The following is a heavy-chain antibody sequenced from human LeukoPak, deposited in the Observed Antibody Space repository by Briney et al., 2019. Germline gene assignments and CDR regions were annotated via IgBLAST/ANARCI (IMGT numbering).Heavy chain of an antibody. V-gene: IGHV1-2*02. D-gene: IGHD1-26*01. CDR2: INPDNGGT. J-gene: IGHJ4*02. CDR3: ARSPSGELDY. Sequence: GASVKVSCKTSGYTFTSYYIHWVRQAPGQGLDYMGWINPDNGGTNYAQNFQGRVIMTRDTSISTAYMQLSRLTSDDTAVYHCARSPSGELDYWGRGTLVSVSS. CDR1: GYTFTSYY.